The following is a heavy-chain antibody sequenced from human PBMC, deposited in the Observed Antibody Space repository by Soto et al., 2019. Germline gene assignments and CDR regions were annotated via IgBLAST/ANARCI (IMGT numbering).Heavy chain of an antibody. CDR1: GGSISTVDYW. Sequence: QVQLQESGPGLVKPSQTLSLTCTVSGGSISTVDYWWSWIRQSPDMGLEWIGYIYDGGRTYNNPSLQRRVTMSVDTSKSQLSLTLSPVSAADTAVYYCARGPSGDKVDSWGQGTLVTVSS. J-gene: IGHJ4*02. CDR2: IYDGGRT. D-gene: IGHD7-27*01. V-gene: IGHV4-30-4*01. CDR3: ARGPSGDKVDS.